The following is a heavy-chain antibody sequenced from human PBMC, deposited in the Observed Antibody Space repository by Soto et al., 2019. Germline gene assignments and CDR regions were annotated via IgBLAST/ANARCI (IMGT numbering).Heavy chain of an antibody. CDR1: GDSVSSNSAA. CDR2: TYYRSKWYN. CDR3: AREEHIVATINRFDY. V-gene: IGHV6-1*01. J-gene: IGHJ4*02. Sequence: QVQLQQSGPGLVKPSQTLSLTCAISGDSVSSNSAAWNWIRQSPSRCLSWLGRTYYRSKWYNDYAVSVKSRITINPDRYKNQYSLQLNSVTPEDTAVYYCAREEHIVATINRFDYWGQGTLVTVSS. D-gene: IGHD5-12*01.